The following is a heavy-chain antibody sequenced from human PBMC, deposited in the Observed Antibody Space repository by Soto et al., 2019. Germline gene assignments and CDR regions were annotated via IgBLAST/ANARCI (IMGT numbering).Heavy chain of an antibody. V-gene: IGHV3-21*01. CDR3: ARDYYDSSDFGFDE. CDR1: GLAFSFDM. J-gene: IGHJ4*02. D-gene: IGHD3-22*01. CDR2: ISSSSSYI. Sequence: GRAVRLSCSACGLAFSFDMFNCVRQEPGKGLEWVSSISSSSSYIYYADSVKGRFTISRDNAKNSLYLQMNSLRAEDTAVDDCARDYYDSSDFGFDERGKLNLV.